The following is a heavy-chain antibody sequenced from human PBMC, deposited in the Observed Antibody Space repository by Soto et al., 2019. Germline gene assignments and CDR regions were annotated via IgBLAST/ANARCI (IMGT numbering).Heavy chain of an antibody. J-gene: IGHJ4*02. CDR2: IYYSGST. Sequence: SETLSLTCTVSGGSISSYYWSWIRQPPGKGLEWIGYIYYSGSTNYNPSLKSRVTISVDTSKNQFSLKLSSVTAADTAVYYCARDGGDYYFDYWGQGTLVTVSS. D-gene: IGHD2-21*02. CDR3: ARDGGDYYFDY. CDR1: GGSISSYY. V-gene: IGHV4-59*01.